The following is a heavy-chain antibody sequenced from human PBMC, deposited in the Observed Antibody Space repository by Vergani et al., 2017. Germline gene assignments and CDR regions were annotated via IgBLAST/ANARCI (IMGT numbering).Heavy chain of an antibody. J-gene: IGHJ6*02. CDR3: ARDLSSGGYKVSYYYYGMDV. CDR2: IWYDGSNK. CDR1: GFTFSSYG. D-gene: IGHD6-19*01. V-gene: IGHV3-33*01. Sequence: QVQLVESGGGVVQPGRSLRLSCAASGFTFSSYGMHWVRPAPGKGLEWVAVIWYDGSNKYYADSVKGRFTISRDNSKNTLYLQMHSLRSEDTAVYYCARDLSSGGYKVSYYYYGMDVWGQGTTVTVSS.